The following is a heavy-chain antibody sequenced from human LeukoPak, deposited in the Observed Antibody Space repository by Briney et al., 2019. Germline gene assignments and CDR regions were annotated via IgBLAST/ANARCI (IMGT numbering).Heavy chain of an antibody. CDR2: IYPGDSDT. V-gene: IGHV5-51*01. J-gene: IGHJ5*02. Sequence: GESLKISCKGSGYNFITYWIAWVRQMPGKGLEWIGIIYPGDSDTRYSPSFQGQVTISADKSISTAYLQWSSLKASDTAMYYCARLAYSTTWSAARFDPWGQGTLVTVSS. CDR3: ARLAYSTTWSAARFDP. D-gene: IGHD3-16*01. CDR1: GYNFITYW.